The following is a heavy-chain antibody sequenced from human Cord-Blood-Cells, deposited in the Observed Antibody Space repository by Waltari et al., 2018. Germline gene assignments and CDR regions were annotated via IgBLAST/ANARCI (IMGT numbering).Heavy chain of an antibody. Sequence: QVQLVESGGGVVQPGRSLRLSCAASGFTFSSYAMHWVRQAPGKGREWGAVISYDGSNKYYADSLKGRFTISRDNSKNTLYLQMNSLRAEDTAVYYCASPSYWGQGTLVTVSS. CDR1: GFTFSSYA. CDR3: ASPSY. CDR2: ISYDGSNK. J-gene: IGHJ4*02. V-gene: IGHV3-30-3*01.